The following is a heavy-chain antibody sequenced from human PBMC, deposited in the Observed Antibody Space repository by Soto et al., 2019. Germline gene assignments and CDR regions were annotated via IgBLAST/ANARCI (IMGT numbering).Heavy chain of an antibody. CDR3: ARGGDIVATIGFDY. V-gene: IGHV3-66*01. CDR2: IYSGGST. Sequence: GGSLRLSCAASGFTVSSNYMSWVRQAPGKGLEWVSVIYSGGSTYYADSVKGRFTISRDNSKNTLYLQMNSLRAEDTAVYYCARGGDIVATIGFDYWGQGTLVTVSS. CDR1: GFTVSSNY. J-gene: IGHJ4*02. D-gene: IGHD5-12*01.